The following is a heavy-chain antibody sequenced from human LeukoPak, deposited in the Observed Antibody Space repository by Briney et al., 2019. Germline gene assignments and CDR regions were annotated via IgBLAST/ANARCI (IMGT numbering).Heavy chain of an antibody. CDR2: INPNSGGT. CDR3: AREGGSYYYDSSGRYYFDY. V-gene: IGHV1-2*02. Sequence: ASVKVSCKASGYTFTGYYMHWVRQAPGQGLEWMGWINPNSGGTNYAQKFQGRVTMTRDTSISTAYMELSRLRSDDTAVYYCAREGGSYYYDSSGRYYFDYWGQGTLVTVSS. D-gene: IGHD3-22*01. CDR1: GYTFTGYY. J-gene: IGHJ4*02.